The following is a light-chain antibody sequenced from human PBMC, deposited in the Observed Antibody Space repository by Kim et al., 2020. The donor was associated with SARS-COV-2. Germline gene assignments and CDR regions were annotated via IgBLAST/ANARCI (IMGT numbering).Light chain of an antibody. J-gene: IGLJ2*01. CDR2: GKN. CDR1: SLRIYY. Sequence: AFGQSVRITCPGDSLRIYYSRWDQQKPGQTPVLVIYGKNSRPSGIPDRFSGSSSGNTASLAITGAQAEDEAIYYCNSRDSSDNHVVFGGGTQLTVL. CDR3: NSRDSSDNHVV. V-gene: IGLV3-19*01.